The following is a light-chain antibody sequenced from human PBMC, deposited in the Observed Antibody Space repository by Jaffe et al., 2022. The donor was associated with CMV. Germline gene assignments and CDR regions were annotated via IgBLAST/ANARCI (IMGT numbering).Light chain of an antibody. J-gene: IGKJ4*01. Sequence: EIVLTQSPATLSLSPGERATLSCRASQSVGSSLAWYQQKPGQAPRLLIYDASNRATGIPARFSGSGSGTDFTLTISSLEPGDFAIYYCQQRNIWPLTFGGGTKLEIK. CDR1: QSVGSS. V-gene: IGKV3-11*01. CDR3: QQRNIWPLT. CDR2: DAS.